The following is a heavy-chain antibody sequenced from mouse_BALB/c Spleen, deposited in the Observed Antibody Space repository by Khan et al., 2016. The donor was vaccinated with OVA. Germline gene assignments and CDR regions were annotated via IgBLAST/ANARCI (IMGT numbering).Heavy chain of an antibody. J-gene: IGHJ3*01. V-gene: IGHV2-2*02. CDR1: GFSLDKYS. CDR3: ARRGYDYGRGALFAY. CDR2: IWSAGST. Sequence: QVQLKQSGPGLVAPSQSLSITCTVSGFSLDKYSVHWIRQSPGKGLEWLGVIWSAGSTDYNAAFMSRLTINKDNSRSQVFFKVNSLQPNDTAIYYCARRGYDYGRGALFAYWGQGTLVTVSA. D-gene: IGHD2-4*01.